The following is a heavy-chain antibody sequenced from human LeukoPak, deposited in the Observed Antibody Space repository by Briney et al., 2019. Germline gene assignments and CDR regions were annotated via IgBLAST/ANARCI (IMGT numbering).Heavy chain of an antibody. CDR2: ISAYNGNT. CDR3: ARVALDILTGYYIFDY. Sequence: ASVKVSCKASGYTFTSYGISWVRQAPGQGLEWMGWISAYNGNTNYAQKLQGRVTMTTGTSTSTAYMELRSLRSDDTAVYYCARVALDILTGYYIFDYWGQGTLVTVSS. D-gene: IGHD3-9*01. V-gene: IGHV1-18*01. CDR1: GYTFTSYG. J-gene: IGHJ4*02.